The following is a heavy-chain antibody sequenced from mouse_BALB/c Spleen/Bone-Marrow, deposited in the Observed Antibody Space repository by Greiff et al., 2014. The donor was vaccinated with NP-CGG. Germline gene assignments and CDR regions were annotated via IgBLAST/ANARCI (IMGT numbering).Heavy chain of an antibody. CDR3: ARDTMITYYYAMDY. J-gene: IGHJ4*01. CDR1: GFTFSSYG. D-gene: IGHD2-4*01. Sequence: EVQLVESGGDLVKPGGSLKLSCAASGFTFSSYGMSWVRQTPDKRLEWVATISSGGSYTYYPDSVKGRFTISRDNAKNTLYLQMSSLKSGDTAMYYCARDTMITYYYAMDYWGQGTSVTVSS. V-gene: IGHV5-6*01. CDR2: ISSGGSYT.